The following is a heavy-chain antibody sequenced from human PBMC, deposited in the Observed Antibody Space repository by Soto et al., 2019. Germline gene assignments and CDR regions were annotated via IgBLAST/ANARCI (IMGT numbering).Heavy chain of an antibody. J-gene: IGHJ5*01. CDR2: IYKSATT. V-gene: IGHV4-30-4*01. CDR1: GDSISNLDYF. D-gene: IGHD7-27*01. CDR3: ARGRYCLTGRCFPNWFDS. Sequence: SETLSLTCSVSGDSISNLDYFWAWIRRPPGQALEYIGYIYKSATTYYNPSFESRVAISVDTSKSQFSLNVTSVTAADTAVYFCARGRYCLTGRCFPNWFDSWGQGALVTVSS.